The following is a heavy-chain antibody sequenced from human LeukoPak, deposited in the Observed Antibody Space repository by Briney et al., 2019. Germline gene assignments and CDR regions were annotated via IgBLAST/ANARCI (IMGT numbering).Heavy chain of an antibody. Sequence: PGGSLRLSCAASGFTFNNYAMNWVRQAPGKGLEWVSYISSSSSTIYYADSVKGRFTISRDNAKNSLCLQMNSLRAEDTAVYYCARSSRDIVVVPAADAFDIWGQGTMATVSS. CDR1: GFTFNNYA. D-gene: IGHD2-2*01. CDR2: ISSSSSTI. V-gene: IGHV3-48*01. CDR3: ARSSRDIVVVPAADAFDI. J-gene: IGHJ3*02.